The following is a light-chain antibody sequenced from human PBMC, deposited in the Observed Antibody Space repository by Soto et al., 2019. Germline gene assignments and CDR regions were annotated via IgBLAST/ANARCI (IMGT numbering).Light chain of an antibody. CDR1: QSVGSR. CDR2: ETS. CDR3: RQYYAWPPIT. V-gene: IGKV3-15*01. J-gene: IGKJ5*01. Sequence: IVVTNSPVAVSVSPGEGAELSCRASQSVGSRVAWYQQKFGQPPRLPIYETSTRANGIPARFSGSGSGTDFTLSISSLQPGDVGIYSCRQYYAWPPITFGQGTSLDI.